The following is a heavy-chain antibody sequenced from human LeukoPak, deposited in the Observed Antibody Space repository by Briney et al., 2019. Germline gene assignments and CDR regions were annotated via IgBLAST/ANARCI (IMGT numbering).Heavy chain of an antibody. CDR1: GGSISSGGYS. V-gene: IGHV4-30-2*01. CDR3: ARTRRAGAVDY. Sequence: SQTLSLTCAVSGGSISSGGYSWSWIRQPPGKGLAWIGYIYHSGSTYYNPSLKSRVTISVDRSKNQFSLKLSSVTAADTAVYYCARTRRAGAVDYWGQGTLVTVSS. J-gene: IGHJ4*02. CDR2: IYHSGST.